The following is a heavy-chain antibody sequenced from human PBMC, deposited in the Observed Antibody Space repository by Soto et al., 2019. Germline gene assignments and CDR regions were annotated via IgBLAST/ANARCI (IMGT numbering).Heavy chain of an antibody. J-gene: IGHJ4*02. CDR2: TYYRSKWYN. Sequence: PSQTLSLTCAISGDSVSSNSAAWNWIRQSPSRGLEWLGRTYYRSKWYNDYAVSVKSRITINPDTSKNQFSLQLNSVTPEDTAVYYCARGGVYCTNGVCYGGHLAFDYWGQGTLVTVSS. V-gene: IGHV6-1*01. CDR3: ARGGVYCTNGVCYGGHLAFDY. D-gene: IGHD2-8*01. CDR1: GDSVSSNSAA.